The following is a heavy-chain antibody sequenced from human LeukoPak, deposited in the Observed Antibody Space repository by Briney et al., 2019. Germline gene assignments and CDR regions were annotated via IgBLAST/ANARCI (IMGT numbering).Heavy chain of an antibody. CDR3: ARDGVVIRGAFTLSYNATDV. Sequence: ASVKVSCKASGYTFVNYGLSWVRQAPGQGLEWMGRINTYNGDTDYAQNVRGRVIMTTDTSTSTGYMELRSLGSDDTAVYYCARDGVVIRGAFTLSYNATDVWGQGTTVAVSS. V-gene: IGHV1-18*01. D-gene: IGHD2-2*01. CDR2: INTYNGDT. J-gene: IGHJ6*02. CDR1: GYTFVNYG.